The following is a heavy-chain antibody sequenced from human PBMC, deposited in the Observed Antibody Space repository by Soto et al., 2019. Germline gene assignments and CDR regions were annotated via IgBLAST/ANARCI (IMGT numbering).Heavy chain of an antibody. D-gene: IGHD6-19*01. CDR1: GASTRSYY. Sequence: SETLSLTCSVSGASTRSYYWHWIRQPPGKGLEWIGYVYTSDYTRYSSSLKSRVTISVDTSKNQFSLRLSSVTAADTAVYYCAGTYSSGWFDPWGQGTLV. CDR3: AGTYSSGWFDP. V-gene: IGHV4-4*08. J-gene: IGHJ5*02. CDR2: VYTSDYT.